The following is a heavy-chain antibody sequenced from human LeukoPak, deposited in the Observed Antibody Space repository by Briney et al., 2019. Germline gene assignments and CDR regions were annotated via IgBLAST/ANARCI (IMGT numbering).Heavy chain of an antibody. Sequence: GGSLRLSCAASGFTFSSYAMSWVRQAPGKGLEWVSAISGSGGSTYYADPVKGRFTISRDNSKNTLYLQMNSLRAEDTAVYYCAKVEPVTMIVVVLYYFDYWGQGTLVTVSS. J-gene: IGHJ4*02. CDR3: AKVEPVTMIVVVLYYFDY. CDR1: GFTFSSYA. V-gene: IGHV3-23*01. CDR2: ISGSGGST. D-gene: IGHD3-22*01.